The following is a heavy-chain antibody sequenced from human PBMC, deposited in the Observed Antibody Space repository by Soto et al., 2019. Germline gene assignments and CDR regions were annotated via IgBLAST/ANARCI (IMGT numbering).Heavy chain of an antibody. D-gene: IGHD5-18*01. J-gene: IGHJ4*02. CDR1: GGSIRSYD. CDR3: ARDGEYTYGFFGS. Sequence: QMQLQESGPGLVKPSETLSLTCTVSGGSIRSYDWSWIRQSAGKGLEWIGRVYVSGKTDYNPSLRSRLTLSIDASRNHVSLKLTTVTAADSGVYYCARDGEYTYGFFGSWGQGTLVSVSS. V-gene: IGHV4-4*07. CDR2: VYVSGKT.